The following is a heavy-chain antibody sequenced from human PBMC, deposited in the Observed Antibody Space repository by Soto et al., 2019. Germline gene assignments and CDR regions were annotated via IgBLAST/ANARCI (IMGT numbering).Heavy chain of an antibody. CDR1: GGTFSSYA. CDR3: ARGSYYDFWSGYYYYYYGMDV. D-gene: IGHD3-3*01. J-gene: IGHJ6*02. V-gene: IGHV1-69*05. Sequence: ASVKVSCKASGGTFSSYAISWVRQAPGQGLEWMGGIIPIFGTANYAQKYQGRVTMTRNTSISTAYMELSSLRSEDTAVYYCARGSYYDFWSGYYYYYYGMDVWGQGTTVTVSS. CDR2: IIPIFGTA.